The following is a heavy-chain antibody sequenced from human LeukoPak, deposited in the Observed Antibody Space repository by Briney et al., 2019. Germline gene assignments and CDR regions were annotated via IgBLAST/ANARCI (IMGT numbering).Heavy chain of an antibody. Sequence: ASVKVSCKASGYTLTGYYMHWVRQAPGQGLEWMGWINPNSGGTNYAQKFQGRVTMTRDTSISTAYMELSRLRSDDTAVYYCAREDSYGYYFDYWGQGTLVTVSS. CDR1: GYTLTGYY. CDR2: INPNSGGT. D-gene: IGHD5-18*01. J-gene: IGHJ4*02. V-gene: IGHV1-2*02. CDR3: AREDSYGYYFDY.